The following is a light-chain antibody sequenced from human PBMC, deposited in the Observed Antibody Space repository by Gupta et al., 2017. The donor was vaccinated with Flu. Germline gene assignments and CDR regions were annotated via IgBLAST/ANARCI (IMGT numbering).Light chain of an antibody. CDR2: TAS. V-gene: IGKV1-5*03. CDR1: QSISSW. Sequence: DIQMTQSPSTLSASVGDRVTLTCRASQSISSWLTWYQQTPGKAPKLLIYTASSVESGVASRFSGNGSETEFTITINSLQPDDFGTYYCQHENSYSMPFGQGTKVEIK. J-gene: IGKJ1*01. CDR3: QHENSYSMP.